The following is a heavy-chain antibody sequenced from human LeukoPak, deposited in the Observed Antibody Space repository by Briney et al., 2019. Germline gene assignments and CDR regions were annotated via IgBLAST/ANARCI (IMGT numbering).Heavy chain of an antibody. CDR3: ARDSDTMLHYYMGV. V-gene: IGHV3-7*01. D-gene: IGHD3-3*01. CDR2: IKQDGSEK. Sequence: GGSLRLSCAASGFTFSSYWMSWVRQAPGKGLEWVANIKQDGSEKYYVDSVKGRFTISRDNAKNSLYLQMNSLRAEDTAVYYCARDSDTMLHYYMGVWGKGTTVTVSS. CDR1: GFTFSSYW. J-gene: IGHJ6*03.